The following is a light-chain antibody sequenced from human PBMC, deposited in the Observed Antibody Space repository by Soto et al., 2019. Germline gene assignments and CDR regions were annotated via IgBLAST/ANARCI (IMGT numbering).Light chain of an antibody. J-gene: IGLJ2*01. Sequence: QSALTQPASVSGFPGQSITISCTGTDSDVGGYDYVSWYQQHPGKAPKLMIYGVTNRPSGVSSRFSGSKSGNTASLTISWLQAYHEANYLCSSFTSSTTPHVVFGGGTKLTVL. CDR2: GVT. CDR3: SSFTSSTTPHVV. V-gene: IGLV2-14*01. CDR1: DSDVGGYDY.